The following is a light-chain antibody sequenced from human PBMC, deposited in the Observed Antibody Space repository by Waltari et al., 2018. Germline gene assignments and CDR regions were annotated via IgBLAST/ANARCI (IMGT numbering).Light chain of an antibody. Sequence: TCRASQGISSSLACYQQKPGKVPNLLIYAASSLQSGVPSRFSGSGSGTDFTLTISSLQPEDSATYSCQQAKSFPLTFGPGTKVDIK. V-gene: IGKV1-12*01. CDR1: QGISSS. CDR2: AAS. CDR3: QQAKSFPLT. J-gene: IGKJ3*01.